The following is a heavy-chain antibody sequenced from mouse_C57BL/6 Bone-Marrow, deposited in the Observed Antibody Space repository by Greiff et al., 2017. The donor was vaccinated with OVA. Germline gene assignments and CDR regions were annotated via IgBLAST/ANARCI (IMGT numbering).Heavy chain of an antibody. J-gene: IGHJ4*01. CDR2: ISYDGSN. CDR1: GYSITSGYY. D-gene: IGHD2-4*01. V-gene: IGHV3-6*01. Sequence: DVKLVESGPGLVKPSQSLSLTCSVTGYSITSGYYWNWIRQFPGNKLEWMGYISYDGSNNYNPSLKNRISITRDPSKNQFFLKLNSVTTEDTATYYCARWDYDGGGYYYAMDYWGQGTSVTVSS. CDR3: ARWDYDGGGYYYAMDY.